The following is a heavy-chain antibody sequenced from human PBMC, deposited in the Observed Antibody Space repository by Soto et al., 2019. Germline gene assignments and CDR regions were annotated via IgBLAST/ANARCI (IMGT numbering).Heavy chain of an antibody. CDR2: TYYRSKWYN. CDR3: PRDARDIVATLGGEGYYYYYGMDV. D-gene: IGHD5-12*01. V-gene: IGHV6-1*01. CDR1: GDSVSSNSAA. Sequence: SQTLSPTCAISGDSVSSNSAAWNWIRQSPSRGLEWLERTYYRSKWYNDYAVSVKSRITINPDTSKNQFSLQLNSVTHEDTAVYYWPRDARDIVATLGGEGYYYYYGMDVWGQGTTVTGSS. J-gene: IGHJ6*02.